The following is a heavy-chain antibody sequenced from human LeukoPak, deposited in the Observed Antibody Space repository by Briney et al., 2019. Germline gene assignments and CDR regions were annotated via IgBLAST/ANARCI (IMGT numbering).Heavy chain of an antibody. D-gene: IGHD6-19*01. CDR3: ARDPGVYSGWYLDY. J-gene: IGHJ4*02. CDR2: ISGSGGST. CDR1: GFTFSSYA. Sequence: GGSLRLSCAASGFTFSSYAMSWVRQAPGKGLEWVSAISGSGGSTYYADSVKGRFTISRDNSKNTLYLQMNSLRAEDTAVYYCARDPGVYSGWYLDYWGQGTLVTVSS. V-gene: IGHV3-23*01.